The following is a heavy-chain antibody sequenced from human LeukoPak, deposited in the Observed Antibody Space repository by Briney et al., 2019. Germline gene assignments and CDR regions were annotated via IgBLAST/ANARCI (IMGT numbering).Heavy chain of an antibody. V-gene: IGHV3-48*01. D-gene: IGHD6-6*01. CDR2: ISSSGSTI. Sequence: GGSLRLSCAASGFTFSSYSMNWVRQAPGKGLEWISYISSSGSTINYADSVKGRFTISRDNSKNTLYLQMNSLRAEDTAVYYCAKGSSRPEPFDYWGQGTLVTVSS. J-gene: IGHJ4*02. CDR1: GFTFSSYS. CDR3: AKGSSRPEPFDY.